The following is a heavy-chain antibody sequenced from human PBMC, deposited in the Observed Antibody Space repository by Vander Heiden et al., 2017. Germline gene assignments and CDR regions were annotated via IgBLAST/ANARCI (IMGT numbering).Heavy chain of an antibody. D-gene: IGHD3-22*01. CDR2: IYWDDDK. Sequence: QITLKESGPTLVKPTQTLTLTCTFSGFSLSTSGVGVGWIRQPPGKALEWLALIYWDDDKRYSPSLKSRLTITKDTSKNQVVLTMTNMDPVDTATYYCAHSSSHYYDSSGYYHYFDYWGQGPLVTVAS. V-gene: IGHV2-5*02. CDR3: AHSSSHYYDSSGYYHYFDY. CDR1: GFSLSTSGVG. J-gene: IGHJ4*02.